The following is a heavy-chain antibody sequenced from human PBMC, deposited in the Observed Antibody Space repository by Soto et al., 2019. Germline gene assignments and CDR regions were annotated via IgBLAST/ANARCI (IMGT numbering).Heavy chain of an antibody. Sequence: PSETLSLTCGVSNFSISSAYYWAWIRQPPGKGLEWIASVYHTGSTYFNPSLKSRVTISADTSKNQFSLRLRSVTAAETAMYYCARDRIVTRPPAPYYLYSGVDVWGQGTTVTVSS. CDR3: ARDRIVTRPPAPYYLYSGVDV. CDR2: VYHTGST. CDR1: NFSISSAYY. V-gene: IGHV4-38-2*02. D-gene: IGHD3-22*01. J-gene: IGHJ6*02.